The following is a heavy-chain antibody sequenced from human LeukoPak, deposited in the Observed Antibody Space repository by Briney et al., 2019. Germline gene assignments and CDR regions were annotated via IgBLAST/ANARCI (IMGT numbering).Heavy chain of an antibody. Sequence: GESLKISCKGSGYNFTSYWIGWVRQMPGKGLEWMGIIYPGDSDTRYSPSFQGQVTISADKSISTAYLQWSSLKASDTAMYYCARRTYYDSSGYWEPFDYWGQGTLVTVSS. CDR1: GYNFTSYW. V-gene: IGHV5-51*01. D-gene: IGHD3-22*01. J-gene: IGHJ4*02. CDR3: ARRTYYDSSGYWEPFDY. CDR2: IYPGDSDT.